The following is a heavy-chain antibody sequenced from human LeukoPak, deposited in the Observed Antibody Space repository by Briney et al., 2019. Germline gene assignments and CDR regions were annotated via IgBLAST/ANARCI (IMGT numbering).Heavy chain of an antibody. CDR1: GFTFSSYG. D-gene: IGHD6-25*01. V-gene: IGHV3-23*01. Sequence: GGSLRLSCAASGFTFSSYGMSWVRQAPGKGLEWVSAISGSGGSTYYADSVKGRFTISRDNAKNTLYLQMNSLRAEDTAVYYCARDPAPQRHWGQGTLVTVSS. J-gene: IGHJ4*02. CDR3: ARDPAPQRH. CDR2: ISGSGGST.